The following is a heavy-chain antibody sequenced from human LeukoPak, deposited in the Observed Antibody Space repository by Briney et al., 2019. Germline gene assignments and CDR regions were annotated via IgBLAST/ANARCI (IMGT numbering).Heavy chain of an antibody. D-gene: IGHD4-17*01. J-gene: IGHJ4*02. Sequence: PSETLSLTCTVSGGSISSYYWSWIRQPPGKGLEWIGYIYHSGSTYYNPSLKSRVTISVDRSKNQFSLKLSSVTAADTAVYYCARATYGDPYYFDYWGQGTLVTVSS. CDR2: IYHSGST. CDR3: ARATYGDPYYFDY. V-gene: IGHV4-59*12. CDR1: GGSISSYY.